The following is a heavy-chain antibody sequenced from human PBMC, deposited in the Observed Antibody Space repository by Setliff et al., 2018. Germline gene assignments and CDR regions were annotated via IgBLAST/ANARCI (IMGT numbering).Heavy chain of an antibody. CDR3: ALGSLSLCNGGNCPNAFDV. D-gene: IGHD2-15*01. CDR2: ISPYNGHT. Sequence: GASVKVSCKTSDYLLTSYGLTWVRQAPGQGLDWMGWISPYNGHTNYAQKFQDRVTMTTETSTKTAYMELRTLRSDDTAVYFCALGSLSLCNGGNCPNAFDVWGQGTLVTVSS. J-gene: IGHJ3*01. V-gene: IGHV1-18*01. CDR1: DYLLTSYG.